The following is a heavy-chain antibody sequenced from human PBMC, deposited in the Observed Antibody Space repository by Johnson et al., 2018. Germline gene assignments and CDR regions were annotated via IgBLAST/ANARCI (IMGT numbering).Heavy chain of an antibody. CDR3: ATPISAGAEYFQH. CDR2: FIPIFGAA. D-gene: IGHD3-3*01. J-gene: IGHJ1*01. Sequence: QVQLVQSGAEVKKPGSSVKVSCKASGGTFSSYGISWVRQAPGQGLEWMGGFIPIFGAANYGQKFQGRVTITADESTNTAYMELSSRRSEDTAVYYCATPISAGAEYFQHWGQGTLVTVSS. CDR1: GGTFSSYG. V-gene: IGHV1-69*12.